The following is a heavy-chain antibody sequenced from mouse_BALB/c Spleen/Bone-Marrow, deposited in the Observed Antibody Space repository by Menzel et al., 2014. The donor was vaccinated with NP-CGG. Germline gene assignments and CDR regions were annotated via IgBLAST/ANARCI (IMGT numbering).Heavy chain of an antibody. Sequence: QVQLQQSGAELAKPGASVKMSCKASGYTFTSYWMHWVKQRPGQGLEWIGYINPSTGYTDYNQKFNDKSTLTADKSSSTAYMQLSSLTSKDSAVYYGARDNPLYAMDYWGQGTSITVSS. V-gene: IGHV1-7*01. CDR1: GYTFTSYW. CDR2: INPSTGYT. J-gene: IGHJ4*01. CDR3: ARDNPLYAMDY.